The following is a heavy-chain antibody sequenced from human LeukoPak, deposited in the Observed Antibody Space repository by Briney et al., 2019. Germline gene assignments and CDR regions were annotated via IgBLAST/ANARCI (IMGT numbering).Heavy chain of an antibody. CDR3: ARDRHSSYYYGMDV. CDR2: ISDTGRLS. V-gene: IGHV3-23*01. J-gene: IGHJ6*02. CDR1: EFTFSSYW. Sequence: GGSLRLSCAASEFTFSSYWMSWVRQAPGKGLEWVAAISDTGRLSYCADSVNGRFTISRDNSKNTLSLQMNSLRAEDTAVYYCARDRHSSYYYGMDVWGQGTTVTVSS.